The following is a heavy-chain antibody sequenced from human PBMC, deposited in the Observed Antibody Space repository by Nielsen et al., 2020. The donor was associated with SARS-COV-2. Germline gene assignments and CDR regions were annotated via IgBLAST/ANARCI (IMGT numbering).Heavy chain of an antibody. CDR1: GSTFSRYG. CDR2: IRYDGSGK. J-gene: IGHJ3*02. Sequence: GESLKISCAASGSTFSRYGMHWVRQAPGKGLEWVAIIRYDGSGKDYIEAVKGRFTISRDNAKNSLYLQMNSLRAEDTAVYYCARECWNWDSGELCDAFDIWGQGTMVTVSS. V-gene: IGHV3-30*02. CDR3: ARECWNWDSGELCDAFDI. D-gene: IGHD3-16*01.